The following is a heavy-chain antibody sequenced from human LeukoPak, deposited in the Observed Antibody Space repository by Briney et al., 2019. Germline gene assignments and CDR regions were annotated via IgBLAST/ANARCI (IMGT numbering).Heavy chain of an antibody. CDR2: ISGDGGST. D-gene: IGHD3-10*01. V-gene: IGHV3-23*01. CDR1: GFTFSTYT. CDR3: AKDFGRNLGGPGY. J-gene: IGHJ4*02. Sequence: GGSLRLSCAASGFTFSTYTMAWVRQAPGGGLEWVSGISGDGGSTYYADSVKGRFAISRDNSKSALYLQMNSLRTEDTAVYYCAKDFGRNLGGPGYWGRGTLVTISS.